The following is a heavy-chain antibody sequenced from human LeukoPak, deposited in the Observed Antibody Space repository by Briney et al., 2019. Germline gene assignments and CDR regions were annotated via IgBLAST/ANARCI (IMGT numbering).Heavy chain of an antibody. V-gene: IGHV4-59*01. Sequence: PSETLSLTRTVSGGSISSYYWSWIRQPPGKGLEWIGYIYYSGSTNYNPSLKSRVTISVDTSKNQFSLKLSSVTAADTAVYCCAGVAAAGPIDYGGQGNLVIVSS. CDR2: IYYSGST. CDR1: GGSISSYY. CDR3: AGVAAAGPIDY. J-gene: IGHJ4*02. D-gene: IGHD6-13*01.